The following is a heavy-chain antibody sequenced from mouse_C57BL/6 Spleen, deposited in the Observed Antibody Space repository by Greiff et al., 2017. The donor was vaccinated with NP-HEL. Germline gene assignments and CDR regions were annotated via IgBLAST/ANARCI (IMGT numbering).Heavy chain of an antibody. CDR2: IYPGSGST. D-gene: IGHD1-1*02. CDR1: GYTFTSYW. CDR3: ARSGGYYGKGYFDY. V-gene: IGHV1-55*01. Sequence: QVQLKESGAELVKPGASVKMSCKASGYTFTSYWITWVKQRPGQGLEWIGDIYPGSGSTNYNEKFKSKATLTVDTSSSTAYMQLSSLTSEDSAVYYCARSGGYYGKGYFDYWGQGTTLTVSS. J-gene: IGHJ2*01.